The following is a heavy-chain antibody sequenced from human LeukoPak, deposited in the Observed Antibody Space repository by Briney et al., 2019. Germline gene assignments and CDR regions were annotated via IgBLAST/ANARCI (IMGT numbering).Heavy chain of an antibody. V-gene: IGHV3-53*01. J-gene: IGHJ4*02. Sequence: PGGSLRLSCAASGFTVSSNYMSWVRQAPGKGLEWVSVIYSGGDTYYADSVKDRFTISRGNSKNTLFLLMNSLIAEDTAVYYCARGAYNNCWYAAYWGQGTLVTVSS. CDR1: GFTVSSNY. CDR2: IYSGGDT. D-gene: IGHD6-13*01. CDR3: ARGAYNNCWYAAY.